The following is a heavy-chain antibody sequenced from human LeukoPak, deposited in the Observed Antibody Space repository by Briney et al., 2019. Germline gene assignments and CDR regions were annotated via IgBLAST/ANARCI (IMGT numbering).Heavy chain of an antibody. CDR2: IYTSGST. D-gene: IGHD3-10*01. CDR1: GGSNSSNSYY. CDR3: ARDRRDMVRGINIVRQYHYYYYMDV. V-gene: IGHV4-61*02. Sequence: SETLSLTCTVSGGSNSSNSYYWSWIRQPAGKGLEWIGRIYTSGSTNYNPSLKSRVTISVDTSKSQFSLKLNSVTAADTAVYYCARDRRDMVRGINIVRQYHYYYYMDVWGKGTTVTVSS. J-gene: IGHJ6*03.